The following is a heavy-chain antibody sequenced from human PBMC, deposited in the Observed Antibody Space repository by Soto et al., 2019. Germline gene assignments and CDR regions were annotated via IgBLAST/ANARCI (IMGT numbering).Heavy chain of an antibody. CDR2: ISSNGGST. J-gene: IGHJ1*01. V-gene: IGHV3-64D*06. CDR3: VTADYYDSSGYYWSYFQH. CDR1: GFTFSSYA. Sequence: GGSLRLSCSASGFTFSSYAMHWVRQAPGKGLEYVSAISSNGGSTYYADSVKGRFTISRDNSKNTLYLQMSSLRAEDTAVYYCVTADYYDSSGYYWSYFQHWGQGTLVTVSS. D-gene: IGHD3-22*01.